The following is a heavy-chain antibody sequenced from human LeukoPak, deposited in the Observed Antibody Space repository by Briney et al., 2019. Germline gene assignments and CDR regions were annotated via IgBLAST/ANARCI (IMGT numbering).Heavy chain of an antibody. V-gene: IGHV3-23*01. J-gene: IGHJ3*02. CDR3: AKVRMITMIAYDAFDI. CDR2: SIGMVHIT. Sequence: GGSLRLSCAASGFTFNSYAMNWVRQAPGGGREWVSASIGMVHITYYGDSLKGRFSLPRDNSKNTLYIQMNSLRADDTAIYYCAKVRMITMIAYDAFDIWGQGSMVTVSS. D-gene: IGHD3-22*01. CDR1: GFTFNSYA.